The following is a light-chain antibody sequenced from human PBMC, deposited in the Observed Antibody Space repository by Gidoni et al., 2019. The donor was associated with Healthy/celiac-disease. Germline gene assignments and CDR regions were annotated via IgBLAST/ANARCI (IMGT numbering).Light chain of an antibody. CDR2: GTS. CDR1: SSTIGAGDD. V-gene: IGLV1-40*01. CDR3: QSYDSSLSGNWV. Sequence: HSVLTQPPSVSGAPGQRVTISCTGSSSTIGAGDDLHWYQQLPGTAPKLLIYGTSNRPSGVPDRVSGSKSGTSASLAITGLQAEDEADYYCQSYDSSLSGNWVFGGGTKLTVL. J-gene: IGLJ3*02.